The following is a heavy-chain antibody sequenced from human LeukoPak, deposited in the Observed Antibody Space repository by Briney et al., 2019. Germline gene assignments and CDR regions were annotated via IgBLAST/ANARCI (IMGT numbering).Heavy chain of an antibody. CDR3: VRSFSKLDITYYDFWSGPPDAFDI. J-gene: IGHJ3*02. CDR2: IYYSGST. CDR1: GGSISSGGYY. V-gene: IGHV4-31*03. D-gene: IGHD3-3*01. Sequence: PSETLSLTCTVSGGSISSGGYYWSWIRQHPGKGLEWIGYIYYSGSTYYNPSLKSRVTISVDTSKNQFSLKVNSVTAADTAVYYCVRSFSKLDITYYDFWSGPPDAFDIWGQGTMVTVSS.